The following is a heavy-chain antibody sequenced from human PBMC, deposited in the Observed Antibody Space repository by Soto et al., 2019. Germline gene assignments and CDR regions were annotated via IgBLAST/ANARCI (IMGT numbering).Heavy chain of an antibody. V-gene: IGHV3-21*06. CDR2: ISSTTNYI. Sequence: GGSLRLSCAASGFKFSIYGMHWVRQAPGKGLEWVSSISSTTNYIYYGDSMKGRFTISRDNAKNSLYLEMNSLRAEDTAVYYCARESEDLTSNFDYWGQGTLVTVSS. CDR1: GFKFSIYG. J-gene: IGHJ4*02. CDR3: ARESEDLTSNFDY.